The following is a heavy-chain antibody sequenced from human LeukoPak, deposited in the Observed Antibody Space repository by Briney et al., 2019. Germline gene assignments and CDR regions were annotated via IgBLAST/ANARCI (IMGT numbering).Heavy chain of an antibody. CDR2: MNPNSGNT. CDR1: GYTFTSYD. V-gene: IGHV1-8*01. CDR3: ARGIAARGFAFDY. D-gene: IGHD6-6*01. Sequence: ASVKVSCKASGYTFTSYDINWVRQAPGQGLEWMGWMNPNSGNTGYAQKFQGRVTMTRNTSISTAYMELSSLRSEDTAVYYCARGIAARGFAFDYWGQGTLVTVSS. J-gene: IGHJ4*02.